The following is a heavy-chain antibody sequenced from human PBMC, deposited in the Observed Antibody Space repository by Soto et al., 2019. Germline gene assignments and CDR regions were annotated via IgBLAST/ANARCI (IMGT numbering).Heavy chain of an antibody. J-gene: IGHJ6*02. D-gene: IGHD3-22*01. Sequence: EVQLLESGGGLVQPGGSLRLSCAASGFTFSSYAMSWVRQAPGKGLEWVSAISGSGGSTYYADSVKGRFTISRDNSKNTLYLQMNSLRAEDTAVYYCANYDSSGYPNYYYYGMDVWGQGTTVTVSS. V-gene: IGHV3-23*01. CDR1: GFTFSSYA. CDR2: ISGSGGST. CDR3: ANYDSSGYPNYYYYGMDV.